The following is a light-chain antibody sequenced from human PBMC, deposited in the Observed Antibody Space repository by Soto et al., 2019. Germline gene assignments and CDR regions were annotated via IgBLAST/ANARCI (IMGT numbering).Light chain of an antibody. CDR2: GNS. J-gene: IGLJ2*01. CDR1: SSNIGAGYD. CDR3: QSYDSSLSGVV. Sequence: VLTQPPSVSWAPGQRVTISCTGSSSNIGAGYDVHWYRQLPGTAPKLLIYGNSNRPSGVPDRFSGSKSGTSASLAITGLQAEDAADYYCQSYDSSLSGVVFGGGTQLTVL. V-gene: IGLV1-40*01.